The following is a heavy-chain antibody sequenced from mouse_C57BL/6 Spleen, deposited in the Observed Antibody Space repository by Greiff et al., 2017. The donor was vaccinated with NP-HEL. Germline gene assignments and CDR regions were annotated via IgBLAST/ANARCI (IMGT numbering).Heavy chain of an antibody. V-gene: IGHV1-7*01. CDR2: INPSSGYT. Sequence: VQVVESGAELAKPGASVKLSCKASGYTFTSYWMHWVKQRPGQGLEWIGYINPSSGYTQYNQKFKDKATLTADKSSSTAYMQLSSLTYQDSAVYYCARWYDYDHPWFAYWGQGTLVTVSA. CDR3: ARWYDYDHPWFAY. D-gene: IGHD2-4*01. J-gene: IGHJ3*01. CDR1: GYTFTSYW.